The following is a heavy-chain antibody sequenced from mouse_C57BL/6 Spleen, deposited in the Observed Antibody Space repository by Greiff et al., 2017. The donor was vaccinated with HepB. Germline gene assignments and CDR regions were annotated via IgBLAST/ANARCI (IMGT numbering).Heavy chain of an antibody. CDR1: GYTFTSYW. V-gene: IGHV1-69*01. J-gene: IGHJ2*01. Sequence: QVQLQQPGAELVMPGASVKLSCKASGYTFTSYWMHWVEQRPGQGLEWIGEIDPSDSYTNYNQKFKGKSTLTVDKSSSTAYMQLSSLTSEDSAVYYCARNSPFDYWGQGTTLTVSS. CDR2: IDPSDSYT. CDR3: ARNSPFDY.